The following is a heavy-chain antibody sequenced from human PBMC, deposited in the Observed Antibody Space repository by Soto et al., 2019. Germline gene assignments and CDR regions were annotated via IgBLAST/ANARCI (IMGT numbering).Heavy chain of an antibody. J-gene: IGHJ6*02. D-gene: IGHD2-2*01. Sequence: GGSLRLSCAASGFTFSSYAMSWVRQAPGKGLEWVSAISGSGGSTYYADSVKGRFTISRDNSKNTLYLQMNSLRAEDTAVYYCAKALGGDIVVVPAAADYYYGMDVWGQGTTVTVSS. CDR2: ISGSGGST. CDR3: AKALGGDIVVVPAAADYYYGMDV. V-gene: IGHV3-23*01. CDR1: GFTFSSYA.